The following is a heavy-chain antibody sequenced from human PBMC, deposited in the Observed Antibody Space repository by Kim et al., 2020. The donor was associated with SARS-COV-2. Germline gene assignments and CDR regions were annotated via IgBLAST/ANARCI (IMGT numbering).Heavy chain of an antibody. V-gene: IGHV3-30*18. Sequence: GGSLRLSCAASGFTFSSYGMHWVRQAPGKGLEWVAVISYDGSNKYYADSVKGRFTISRDNSKNTLYLQMNSLRAEDTAVYYCAKDRVEGYCSSTSCPGGYYYYGMDAWGQGTPVTVSS. CDR2: ISYDGSNK. D-gene: IGHD2-2*01. J-gene: IGHJ6*02. CDR1: GFTFSSYG. CDR3: AKDRVEGYCSSTSCPGGYYYYGMDA.